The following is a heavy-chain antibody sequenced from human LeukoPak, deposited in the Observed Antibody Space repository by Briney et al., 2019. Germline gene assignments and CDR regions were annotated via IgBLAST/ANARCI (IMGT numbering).Heavy chain of an antibody. CDR3: ARSRGDYGSGRDYYYYMDV. D-gene: IGHD3-10*01. Sequence: ASVKVSCKASGYTFTSYDINWVRQATGQGLEWMGWMNPNSGNTGYAQKFQGRVTITRNTSISTVYMELSSLRSEDTAVYYCARSRGDYGSGRDYYYYMDVWGKGTTVTVSS. CDR1: GYTFTSYD. CDR2: MNPNSGNT. V-gene: IGHV1-8*01. J-gene: IGHJ6*03.